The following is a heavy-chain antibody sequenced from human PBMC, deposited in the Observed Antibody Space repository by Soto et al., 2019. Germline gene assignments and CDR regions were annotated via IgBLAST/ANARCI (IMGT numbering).Heavy chain of an antibody. V-gene: IGHV1-69*06. Sequence: QVQLVQSGAEVKKPGSSVKVSCEASGGTFSGHAISWVRQAPGQGPEWMGGLIPLFGTTQHAQNFQDRLTIHGDKFSGPGFMGLASLGFEGTAIYYFSGRTNLGYRFGSRGQGSLVTVSS. CDR1: GGTFSGHA. CDR3: SGRTNLGYRFGS. J-gene: IGHJ4*02. CDR2: LIPLFGTT. D-gene: IGHD2-15*01.